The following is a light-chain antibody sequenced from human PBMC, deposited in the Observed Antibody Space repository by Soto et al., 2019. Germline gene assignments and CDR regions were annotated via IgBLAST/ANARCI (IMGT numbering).Light chain of an antibody. Sequence: DIQMTQSTSSLSASVGDRVTITCRASQSISSWLAWYQQKPGKAPKLLIYDASSLESGVPSRFSGSGSGTEFTLTISSLQPDDFATYYCQQYNSYSPWTFGQRTKVDI. J-gene: IGKJ1*01. CDR3: QQYNSYSPWT. CDR2: DAS. V-gene: IGKV1-5*01. CDR1: QSISSW.